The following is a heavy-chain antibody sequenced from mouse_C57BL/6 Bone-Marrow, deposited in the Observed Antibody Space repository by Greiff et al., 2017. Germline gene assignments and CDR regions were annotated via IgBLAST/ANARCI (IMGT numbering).Heavy chain of an antibody. V-gene: IGHV1-52*01. CDR1: GYTFTSYW. CDR2: IDPSDSET. D-gene: IGHD3-2*02. J-gene: IGHJ2*01. Sequence: QVQLQQPGAELVRPGSSVKLSCKASGYTFTSYWMHWVKQRPIQGLEWIGNIDPSDSETHYNQKFKDKATLTADKSSSTAYMQLSSLTSEDSAVYYCARCAQATDYFDYWGQGTTLTVSS. CDR3: ARCAQATDYFDY.